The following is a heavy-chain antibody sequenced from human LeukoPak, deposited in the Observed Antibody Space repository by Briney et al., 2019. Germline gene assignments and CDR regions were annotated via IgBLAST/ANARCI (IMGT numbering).Heavy chain of an antibody. V-gene: IGHV1-18*04. D-gene: IGHD2-15*01. CDR1: GYAFTSYY. Sequence: ASVKVSRKASGYAFTSYYIHWVRQAPGQGLEWMGRVSGNNFNTNYAQKFKGRVTMTTDTSTSTAYMELRSLRSDDTAVYYCARDQCRGGTCYSMAYFDYWGQGALVTVSS. J-gene: IGHJ4*02. CDR2: VSGNNFNT. CDR3: ARDQCRGGTCYSMAYFDY.